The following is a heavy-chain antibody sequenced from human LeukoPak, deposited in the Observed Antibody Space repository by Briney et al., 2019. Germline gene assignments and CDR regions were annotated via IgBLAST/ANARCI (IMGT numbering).Heavy chain of an antibody. Sequence: ASVTVSCTASVGTFSNYAISWVRQAPGRGLEWMGWISAYNGDTNYAQKLQGRVTMTTDTSTSTAYMELRSLRSDDTAVYYCARDSVAMSTIRDFGYWGQGTLVTVSS. CDR2: ISAYNGDT. J-gene: IGHJ4*02. V-gene: IGHV1-18*01. CDR1: VGTFSNYA. CDR3: ARDSVAMSTIRDFGY. D-gene: IGHD5-24*01.